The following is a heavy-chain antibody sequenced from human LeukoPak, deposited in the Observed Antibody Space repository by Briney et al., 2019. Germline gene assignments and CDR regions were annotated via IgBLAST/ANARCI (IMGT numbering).Heavy chain of an antibody. CDR2: ISRSGSTK. CDR1: GFTFSDYN. CDR3: ARETNYGGNSVNAFDI. D-gene: IGHD4-23*01. J-gene: IGHJ3*02. Sequence: GGSLRLSCAASGFTFSDYNMRWIRQAPGKGLEWVSSISRSGSTKYYADSVKGRFTISRDNSKNTLYLQMNSLRAEDTAVYYCARETNYGGNSVNAFDIWGQGTMVTVSS. V-gene: IGHV3-11*01.